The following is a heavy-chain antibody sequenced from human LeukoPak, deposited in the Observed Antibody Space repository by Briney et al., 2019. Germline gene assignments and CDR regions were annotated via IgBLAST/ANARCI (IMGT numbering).Heavy chain of an antibody. CDR3: ARSAGTGGPYYFDY. D-gene: IGHD3/OR15-3a*01. CDR1: GFTFNTYS. Sequence: PGGSLRLSCAASGFTFNTYSMNWVRQAPGKGVEWVCSISGLSTYIYYPDSMKGRFTISRDNANTSLFLQVSSLRADDTAVYFCARSAGTGGPYYFDYWGQGSLVTVSS. CDR2: ISGLSTYI. V-gene: IGHV3-21*04. J-gene: IGHJ4*02.